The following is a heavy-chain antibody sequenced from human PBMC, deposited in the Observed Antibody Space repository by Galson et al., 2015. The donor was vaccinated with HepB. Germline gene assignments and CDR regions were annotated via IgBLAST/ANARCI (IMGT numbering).Heavy chain of an antibody. Sequence: SCKASGGTFSSYAISWVRQAPGQGLEWMGGIIPTFGTANYAQKFQGRVTITADESTSTAYMELSSLRSEDTAVYYCAREGGYSYGYFYWGQGTLVTVSS. CDR3: AREGGYSYGYFY. CDR2: IIPTFGTA. D-gene: IGHD5-18*01. V-gene: IGHV1-69*01. CDR1: GGTFSSYA. J-gene: IGHJ4*02.